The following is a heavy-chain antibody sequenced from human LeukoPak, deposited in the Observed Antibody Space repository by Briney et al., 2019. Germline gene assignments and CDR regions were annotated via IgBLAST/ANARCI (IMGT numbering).Heavy chain of an antibody. CDR2: IYTSGST. Sequence: SETLSLTCTVSGGSISSYYWSWIRQPAGKGLEWIGRIYTSGSTNYNPSLKSRVTMSVDTSKNQFSLKLSSVTAADTAVYYCAGSPGAQRDAFDIWAKGQWSPSLQ. CDR3: AGSPGAQRDAFDI. J-gene: IGHJ3*02. CDR1: GGSISSYY. V-gene: IGHV4-4*07. D-gene: IGHD6-25*01.